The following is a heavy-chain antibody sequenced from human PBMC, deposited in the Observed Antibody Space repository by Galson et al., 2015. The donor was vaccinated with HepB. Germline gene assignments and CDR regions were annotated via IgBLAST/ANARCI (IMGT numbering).Heavy chain of an antibody. CDR1: GFTFSSYA. V-gene: IGHV3-23*01. J-gene: IGHJ4*02. CDR2: ISGSGGST. D-gene: IGHD2-15*01. Sequence: SLRLSCAASGFTFSSYAMSWVRQAPGKGLEWVSAISGSGGSTYYADSVKGRFTISRDNSKNTLYLQMNSLRAEDTAVYYCAKSVVWVVAATRASFDYWGQGTLVTVSS. CDR3: AKSVVWVVAATRASFDY.